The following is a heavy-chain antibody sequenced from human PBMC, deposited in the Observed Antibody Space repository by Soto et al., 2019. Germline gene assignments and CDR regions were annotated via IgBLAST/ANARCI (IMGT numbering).Heavy chain of an antibody. CDR1: GGSFSGYQ. Sequence: QVQLQQWSAGLLKPSETLSLTCAVYGGSFSGYQWTWIRQTPGKGLEWIGEINDSGNINYNPSLKSRVTILLDTPKKQISLKLGSVTAADSAVYYCARGLILWFGELSRRGGYYYYMDVWGKGTTVTVSS. J-gene: IGHJ6*03. CDR3: ARGLILWFGELSRRGGYYYYMDV. CDR2: INDSGNI. D-gene: IGHD3-10*01. V-gene: IGHV4-34*01.